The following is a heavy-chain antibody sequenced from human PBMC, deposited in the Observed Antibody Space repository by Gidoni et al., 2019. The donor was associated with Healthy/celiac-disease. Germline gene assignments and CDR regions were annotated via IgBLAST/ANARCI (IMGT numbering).Heavy chain of an antibody. V-gene: IGHV1-8*01. CDR3: ARVPTWVRGVIKTFCDY. CDR1: GYPFTSSD. Sequence: QVQLVQSGAGVKKPGASVKVSCKASGYPFTSSDINWVRQATGQGLEWMGWMNPNSCNTGYAQKFQGRVTMTRNTSISTDYMELSSLRSEDTAVYYCARVPTWVRGVIKTFCDYWGQGTLVTVSS. D-gene: IGHD3-10*01. J-gene: IGHJ4*02. CDR2: MNPNSCNT.